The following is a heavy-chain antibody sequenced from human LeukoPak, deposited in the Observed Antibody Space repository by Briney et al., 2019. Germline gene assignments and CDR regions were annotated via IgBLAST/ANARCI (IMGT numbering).Heavy chain of an antibody. V-gene: IGHV3-74*03. Sequence: GGSLRLSCAASGFTFSKYWMHWVRQAPGKGLVWVSRISNDGSSATYADSVKGRFTISRDNAKNTLYLQMNSLRAEDTAVYFCANEGPGDLWLDYWGQGTLVTVSS. D-gene: IGHD3/OR15-3a*01. J-gene: IGHJ4*02. CDR1: GFTFSKYW. CDR3: ANEGPGDLWLDY. CDR2: ISNDGSSA.